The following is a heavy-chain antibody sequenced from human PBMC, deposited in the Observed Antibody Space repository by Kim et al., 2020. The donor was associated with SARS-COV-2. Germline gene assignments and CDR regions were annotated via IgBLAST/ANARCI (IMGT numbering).Heavy chain of an antibody. CDR2: INPVGSS. Sequence: SETLSLTCAVYSGSLSDNYWSWIRQSPGKGLEGIGEINPVGSSNYNPARKSRVTISGDPSRNQFSLLLTSVTAADTAVYYCARLGPDSSTSYLLRHFDPWGPGTLVTVSS. CDR1: SGSLSDNY. CDR3: ARLGPDSSTSYLLRHFDP. J-gene: IGHJ5*02. V-gene: IGHV4-34*01. D-gene: IGHD6-6*01.